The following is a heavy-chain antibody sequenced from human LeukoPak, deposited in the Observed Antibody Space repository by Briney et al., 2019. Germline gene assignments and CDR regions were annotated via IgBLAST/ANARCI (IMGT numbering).Heavy chain of an antibody. Sequence: GGSLRLSCAASGFTFSSYAMSWVRQAPGKGLEWASAISGSGGSTYYADSVKGRFTISRDNSKNTLYLQMNSLRAEDTAVYYCAKGTYFDWPLSLFDYWGQGTLVTVYS. V-gene: IGHV3-23*01. J-gene: IGHJ4*02. CDR2: ISGSGGST. D-gene: IGHD3-9*01. CDR3: AKGTYFDWPLSLFDY. CDR1: GFTFSSYA.